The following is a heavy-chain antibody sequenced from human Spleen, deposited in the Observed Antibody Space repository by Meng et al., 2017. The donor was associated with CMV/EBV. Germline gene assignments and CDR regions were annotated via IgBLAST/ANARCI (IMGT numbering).Heavy chain of an antibody. V-gene: IGHV4-30-4*08. Sequence: TGAGDSINSGNYYWSWIRQRPGKGLEWIGYIYYFGSIYYNPALKSRVSISLDTSKNQFSLKLSSVTAADTAVYWCARVTMLGYSFDYWGQGMLVTVSS. CDR2: IYYFGSI. CDR1: GDSINSGNYY. D-gene: IGHD3-10*02. CDR3: ARVTMLGYSFDY. J-gene: IGHJ4*02.